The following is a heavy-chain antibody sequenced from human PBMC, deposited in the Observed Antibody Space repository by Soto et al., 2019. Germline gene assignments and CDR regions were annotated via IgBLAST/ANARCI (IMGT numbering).Heavy chain of an antibody. CDR1: GYSFTSYW. D-gene: IGHD2-2*01. CDR3: ARYRVVPAAIHGPYGMDV. Sequence: PGESLKISCKGSGYSFTSYWISWVRQMPGKGLEWMGRIDPSDSYTNYSPSFQGHVTISADKSISTAYLQWSSLKASDTAMYYCARYRVVPAAIHGPYGMDVWGQGTTVTVSS. CDR2: IDPSDSYT. V-gene: IGHV5-10-1*01. J-gene: IGHJ6*02.